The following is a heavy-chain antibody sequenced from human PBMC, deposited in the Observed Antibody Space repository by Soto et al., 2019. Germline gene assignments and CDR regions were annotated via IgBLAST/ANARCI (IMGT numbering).Heavy chain of an antibody. CDR3: ARALRTFGGVIVTGY. J-gene: IGHJ4*02. V-gene: IGHV3-30-3*01. Sequence: ESGGGVVQPGRSLRLSCAASGFTFSSYAMHWVRQAPGKGLEWVAVISYDGSNKYYADSVKGRFTISRDNSKNTLYLQMNSLRAEDTAVYYCARALRTFGGVIVTGYWGQGTLVTVSS. CDR2: ISYDGSNK. CDR1: GFTFSSYA. D-gene: IGHD3-16*02.